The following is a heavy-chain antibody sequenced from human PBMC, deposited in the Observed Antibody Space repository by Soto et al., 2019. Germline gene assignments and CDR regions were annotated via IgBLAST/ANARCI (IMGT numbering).Heavy chain of an antibody. CDR2: IYYSGST. J-gene: IGHJ6*02. Sequence: SETLSLTCTVSGGSISSSSYSWGWIRQPPGKGLEWIGSIYYSGSTYYNPSLKSRLTISVDTSKNQFSLKLNSVTAADTAVYYCARQTRQGYYYYCMDVWGRGNTVTVS. CDR1: GGSISSSSYS. V-gene: IGHV4-39*01. CDR3: ARQTRQGYYYYCMDV.